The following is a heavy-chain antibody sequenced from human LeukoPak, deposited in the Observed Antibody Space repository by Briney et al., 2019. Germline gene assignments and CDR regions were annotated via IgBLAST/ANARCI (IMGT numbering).Heavy chain of an antibody. D-gene: IGHD2-2*01. J-gene: IGHJ5*02. CDR3: ARESYCSSTSCHAGGVASANWFDP. CDR1: GYTFTGYY. V-gene: IGHV1-2*02. CDR2: INPNSGGT. Sequence: ASVKVSCXASGYTFTGYYMHWVRQAPGQGLEWMGWINPNSGGTNYAQKFQGRVTMTRDTSISTGYMELSRLRSDDTAVYYCARESYCSSTSCHAGGVASANWFDPWGQGTLVTVSS.